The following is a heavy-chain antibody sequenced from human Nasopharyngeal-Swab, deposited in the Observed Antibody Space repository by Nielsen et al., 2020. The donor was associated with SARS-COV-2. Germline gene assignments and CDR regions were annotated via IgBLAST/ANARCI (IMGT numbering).Heavy chain of an antibody. D-gene: IGHD1-7*01. Sequence: RQAPGKALEWLALIYWDDDKRYSPSLKSRLTITKDTSKNQVVLTMTNMDPVDTAIYYCAHSSGGDWNYPTLDYWGQGTLVTVSS. V-gene: IGHV2-5*02. CDR3: AHSSGGDWNYPTLDY. J-gene: IGHJ4*02. CDR2: IYWDDDK.